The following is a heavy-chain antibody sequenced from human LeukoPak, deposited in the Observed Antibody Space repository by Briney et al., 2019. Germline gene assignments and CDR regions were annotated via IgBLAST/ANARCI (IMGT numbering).Heavy chain of an antibody. V-gene: IGHV4-34*01. Sequence: SETLSLTCAVYGGSFSGYYRSWIRQPPGKGLEWIGEINHSGSTNYNPSLKSRVTISVDTSKNQFSLKLSSVTAADTAVYYCASYSSGNGTTLGYWGQGTLVTVSS. CDR3: ASYSSGNGTTLGY. CDR1: GGSFSGYY. J-gene: IGHJ4*02. D-gene: IGHD6-19*01. CDR2: INHSGST.